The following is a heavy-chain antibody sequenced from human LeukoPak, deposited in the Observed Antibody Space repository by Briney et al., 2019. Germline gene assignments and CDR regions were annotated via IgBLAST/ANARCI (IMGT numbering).Heavy chain of an antibody. J-gene: IGHJ3*02. Sequence: ASVKVSCKASGYTFTSFDINWVRQATGQGLEWMGWMNPNSGNTGYAQKFQGRVTMTRDTSISTAYMELSRLRSDDTAVYYCARGGLYDSSVLDAFDIWGQGTMVTVSS. D-gene: IGHD3-22*01. CDR2: MNPNSGNT. V-gene: IGHV1-8*01. CDR3: ARGGLYDSSVLDAFDI. CDR1: GYTFTSFD.